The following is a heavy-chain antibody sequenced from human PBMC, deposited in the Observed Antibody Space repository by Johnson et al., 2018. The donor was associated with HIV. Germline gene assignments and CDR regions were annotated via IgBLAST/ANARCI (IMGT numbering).Heavy chain of an antibody. Sequence: QVYLVESGGGVVQPGRSLRLSCAASGFIFSRYGMHWVRQAPGKGLEWVAVIWYDGSNKYYADSVKGRFTISRDNSKNTLYLQMNSLRADDTAVYYCAKDLRVFDWFNAYDALDIWGQGTMVTVSS. J-gene: IGHJ3*02. CDR1: GFIFSRYG. CDR3: AKDLRVFDWFNAYDALDI. V-gene: IGHV3-33*06. D-gene: IGHD3-9*01. CDR2: IWYDGSNK.